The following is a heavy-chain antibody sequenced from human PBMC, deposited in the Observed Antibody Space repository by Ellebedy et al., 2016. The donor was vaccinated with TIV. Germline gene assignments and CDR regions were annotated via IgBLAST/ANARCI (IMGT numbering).Heavy chain of an antibody. CDR2: IKQDGSEK. CDR3: AKDSSDSNYVEALEI. Sequence: GGSLRLXXAASGFTFSSYWMSWVRQAPGKGLEWVANIKQDGSEKYHVDSVKGRFSISRDNAKNSLYLQMNSLRAEDTAVYYCAKDSSDSNYVEALEIWGQGTMVAVSS. CDR1: GFTFSSYW. V-gene: IGHV3-7*01. D-gene: IGHD4-11*01. J-gene: IGHJ3*02.